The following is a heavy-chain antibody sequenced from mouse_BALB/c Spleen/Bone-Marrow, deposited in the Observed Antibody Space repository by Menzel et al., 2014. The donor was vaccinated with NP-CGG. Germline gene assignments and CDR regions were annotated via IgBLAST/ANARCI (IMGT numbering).Heavy chain of an antibody. CDR3: ARGLGFFDY. Sequence: VKVEESGGGLVQPGGSLKLSCAASGFTFSSYGMSWVRQTPDKRLELVATINSNGGSTYYPDSVKGRFTISRDNAKNTLYLQMSSLKSEDTAMYYCARGLGFFDYWGQGTTLTVSS. CDR1: GFTFSSYG. J-gene: IGHJ2*01. D-gene: IGHD4-1*01. CDR2: INSNGGST. V-gene: IGHV5-6-3*01.